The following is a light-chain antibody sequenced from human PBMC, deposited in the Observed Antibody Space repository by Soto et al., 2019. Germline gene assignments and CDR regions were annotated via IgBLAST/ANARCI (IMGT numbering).Light chain of an antibody. CDR2: VAS. V-gene: IGKV3-15*01. J-gene: IGKJ1*01. CDR3: QQYNIWPWT. CDR1: QSASRN. Sequence: EIVTTQSPATLSVFPGERATLSGRASQSASRNLAWYQQKPGQAPRLLIYVASTRATVIPARVSGSGSGTQFTLTISILQDEDFAVCYCQQYNIWPWTFCQGNTVESK.